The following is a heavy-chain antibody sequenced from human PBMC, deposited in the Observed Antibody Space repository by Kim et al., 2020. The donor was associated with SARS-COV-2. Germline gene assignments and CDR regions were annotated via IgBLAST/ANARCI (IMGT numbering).Heavy chain of an antibody. CDR3: ARGFHRIFGVVIIFSYFDY. Sequence: SETLSLTCAVYGGSFSGYYWSWIRQPPGKGLEWIGEINHSGSTNYNPSLKSRVTISVDTSKNQFSLKLSSVTAADTAVYYCARGFHRIFGVVIIFSYFDYWGQGTLVTVSS. V-gene: IGHV4-34*01. D-gene: IGHD3-3*02. CDR2: INHSGST. CDR1: GGSFSGYY. J-gene: IGHJ4*02.